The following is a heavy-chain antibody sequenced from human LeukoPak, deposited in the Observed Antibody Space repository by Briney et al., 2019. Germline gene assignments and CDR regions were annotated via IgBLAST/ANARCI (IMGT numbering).Heavy chain of an antibody. CDR1: GFTFSSYE. V-gene: IGHV3-48*03. D-gene: IGHD4-17*01. J-gene: IGHJ6*02. CDR3: ARGAVTTRPSYGMDV. CDR2: ISSSGSTI. Sequence: GGSLRLSCAASGFTFSSYEMNWVRQAPGKGLEWASYISSSGSTIYYADSVKGRFTVSRDNAKNSLYLQMNSLRAEDTAVYYCARGAVTTRPSYGMDVWGQGTTVTVSS.